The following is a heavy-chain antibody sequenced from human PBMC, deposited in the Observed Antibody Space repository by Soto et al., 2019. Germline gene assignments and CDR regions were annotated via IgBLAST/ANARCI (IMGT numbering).Heavy chain of an antibody. CDR1: GGSISSYY. CDR3: ARSPYSSGWYWFDP. D-gene: IGHD6-19*01. CDR2: IYYSGST. J-gene: IGHJ5*02. V-gene: IGHV4-59*01. Sequence: SETLSLTCTVSGGSISSYYWSWIRQPPGKGLEWIGYIYYSGSTNYNPSLKSRVTISVDTSKNQFSLKLSSVTAADTAVYYCARSPYSSGWYWFDPWGQGTLVTVSS.